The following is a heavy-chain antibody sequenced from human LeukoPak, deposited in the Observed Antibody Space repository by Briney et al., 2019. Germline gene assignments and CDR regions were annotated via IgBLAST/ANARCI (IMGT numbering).Heavy chain of an antibody. V-gene: IGHV4-38-2*02. CDR1: GYSITSHYY. J-gene: IGHJ5*02. CDR3: ARGHTYYDFWSGYGEENWFDH. Sequence: PSETLSLTCSVSGYSITSHYYWGWIRQPPGKGLEWIGSIYHSGSTYYYPSLKSRATISVDTSKNQFSLKLSSVTAADTAVYYCARGHTYYDFWSGYGEENWFDHWGQGTLVTVSS. CDR2: IYHSGST. D-gene: IGHD3-3*01.